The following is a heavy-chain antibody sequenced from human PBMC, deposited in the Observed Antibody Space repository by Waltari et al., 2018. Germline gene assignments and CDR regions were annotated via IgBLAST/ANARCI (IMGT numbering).Heavy chain of an antibody. D-gene: IGHD3-16*01. CDR1: GGSFSGYY. CDR3: ARGVDVLGLLY. Sequence: QVQLQQWGAGLLKPSETLSLTCAVYGGSFSGYYWSWIRQPPGKGLEWMGEINHSGSNHINPSLKSRVPQSVDTSKNQVSLKLRSVTAADTAFDYFARGVDVLGLLYWGQGTLVTVSS. CDR2: INHSGSN. V-gene: IGHV4-34*01. J-gene: IGHJ4*02.